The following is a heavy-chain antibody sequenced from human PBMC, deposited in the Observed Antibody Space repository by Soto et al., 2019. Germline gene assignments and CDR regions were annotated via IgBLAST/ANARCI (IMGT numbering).Heavy chain of an antibody. D-gene: IGHD3-16*01. Sequence: QVQLVQSGAEVKKPGSSVKVSCKASGGTFSSHAISWVRQAPGQGLEWMGGIIPFFNATSYAQKFQGRVTITADDSTSRAYVDLYSLRSEDSAVYYCARDVTLNYYDGAYYYYAMDVWGQGTTVTVSS. CDR2: IIPFFNAT. J-gene: IGHJ6*02. CDR1: GGTFSSHA. V-gene: IGHV1-69*01. CDR3: ARDVTLNYYDGAYYYYAMDV.